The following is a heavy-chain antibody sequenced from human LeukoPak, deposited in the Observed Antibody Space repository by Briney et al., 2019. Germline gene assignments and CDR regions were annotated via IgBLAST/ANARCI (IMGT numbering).Heavy chain of an antibody. CDR2: ISGSGRYT. Sequence: GGSLRLSCADSGFTFSSYAVSWVRQAPGKGLEWVSAISGSGRYTYYADSVKGRLTISRDNSKNTLYLQMNSLRAGDTAAYYCAKGGVGAAFDYWGQGTLVTVSS. D-gene: IGHD1-26*01. V-gene: IGHV3-23*01. CDR1: GFTFSSYA. J-gene: IGHJ4*02. CDR3: AKGGVGAAFDY.